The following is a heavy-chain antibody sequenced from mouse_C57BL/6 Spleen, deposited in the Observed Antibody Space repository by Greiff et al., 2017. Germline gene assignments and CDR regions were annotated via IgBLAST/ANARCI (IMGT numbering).Heavy chain of an antibody. J-gene: IGHJ3*01. V-gene: IGHV5-6*01. D-gene: IGHD4-1*01. CDR3: ARHELEAWFAY. CDR1: GFTFSSYG. CDR2: ISSGGSYT. Sequence: EVMLVESGGDLVKPGGSLKLSCAASGFTFSSYGMSWVRQTPDKRLEWVATISSGGSYTYYPDSVKGRFTISRDNAKNTLYLQMSSLKSEDTAMYYCARHELEAWFAYWGQGTLVTVSA.